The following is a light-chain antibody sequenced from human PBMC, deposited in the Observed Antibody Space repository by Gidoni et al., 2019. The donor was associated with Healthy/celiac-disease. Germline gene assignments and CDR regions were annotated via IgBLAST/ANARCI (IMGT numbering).Light chain of an antibody. J-gene: IGLJ2*01. CDR2: EVS. CDR3: SSYTSSSVV. Sequence: QSALTQPASVSGSPGQSITISCTGTRSDVGGYNYVAWYQQHPGTAPKLMIYEVSNQPSGVSNRFSGSKSGNTASLTISGLQAEDEADYYCSSYTSSSVVFGGGTKLTVL. CDR1: RSDVGGYNY. V-gene: IGLV2-14*01.